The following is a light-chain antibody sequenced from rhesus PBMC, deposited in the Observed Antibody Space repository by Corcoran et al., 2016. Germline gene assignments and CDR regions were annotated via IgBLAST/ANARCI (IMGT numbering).Light chain of an antibody. J-gene: IGKJ2*01. CDR1: QGITND. Sequence: DIQMTQSPSSLSASVGDRVTINCRASQGITNDVAWYQQKPGVTPKLLSYEASSLQSGIPSRFSGSGSGTDLTLTISSLQSDDFATFYCQHSSSTPYSFGLGTKVEIK. CDR2: EAS. CDR3: QHSSSTPYS. V-gene: IGKV1-22*01.